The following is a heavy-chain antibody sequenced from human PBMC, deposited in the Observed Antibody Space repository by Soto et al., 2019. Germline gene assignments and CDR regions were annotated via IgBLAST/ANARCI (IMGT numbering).Heavy chain of an antibody. CDR2: MNPNSGNT. V-gene: IGHV1-8*01. D-gene: IGHD5-12*01. CDR3: ARERRDGYDN. CDR1: GYTFTSYD. J-gene: IGHJ4*02. Sequence: QVQLVQSGAEVKKPGASVKVSCKASGYTFTSYDINWVRQATGQGLEWMGWMNPNSGNTAYAQKCQGRVTMTSNTSISTADMELSSLRAEDTAVYYCARERRDGYDNWGQGTLVSVSS.